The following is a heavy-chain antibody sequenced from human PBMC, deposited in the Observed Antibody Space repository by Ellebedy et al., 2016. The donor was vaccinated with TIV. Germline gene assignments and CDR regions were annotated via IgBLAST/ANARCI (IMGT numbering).Heavy chain of an antibody. D-gene: IGHD3-10*01. V-gene: IGHV3-74*01. CDR3: VKGFQYSFDA. CDR2: INGDGSDI. Sequence: GESLKISCAASGFTFSSYWMHWVRQVPGKGLVWVSRINGDGSDINYADSVRGRFTIFRDNDKNSVYVQMDSLRDEDTAVYYCVKGFQYSFDAWGQGTLVTVSS. J-gene: IGHJ4*02. CDR1: GFTFSSYW.